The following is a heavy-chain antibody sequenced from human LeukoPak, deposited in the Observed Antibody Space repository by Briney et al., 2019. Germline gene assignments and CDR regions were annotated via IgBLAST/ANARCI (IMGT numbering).Heavy chain of an antibody. V-gene: IGHV4-39*01. D-gene: IGHD6-13*01. CDR2: IYYSETT. CDR1: GGSLSSSYYY. J-gene: IGHJ5*02. CDR3: ARHYQQLVLTPPFDP. Sequence: SETLSLTCSLSGGSLSSSYYYWDWLRQPPGTGREWIGSIYYSETTYYNPSLKSRVTISVDTSKNQFSLKLSSVTAADTAVYYCARHYQQLVLTPPFDPWGQGTLVTVSS.